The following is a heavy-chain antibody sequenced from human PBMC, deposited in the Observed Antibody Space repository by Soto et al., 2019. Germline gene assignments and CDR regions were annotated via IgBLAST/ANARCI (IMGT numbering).Heavy chain of an antibody. CDR3: ARLHVMGTPNHYYYYGMDV. J-gene: IGHJ6*02. Sequence: PSETLSLTCTVSGGSVSSGGSYWSWIRQPPGKGLEWIGYISYTGTTNYNPSLKSRVTISVDTSKNHFSLKLSSVTAADTAVYYCARLHVMGTPNHYYYYGMDVWGQGITVTVSS. CDR2: ISYTGTT. D-gene: IGHD1-7*01. V-gene: IGHV4-61*08. CDR1: GGSVSSGGSY.